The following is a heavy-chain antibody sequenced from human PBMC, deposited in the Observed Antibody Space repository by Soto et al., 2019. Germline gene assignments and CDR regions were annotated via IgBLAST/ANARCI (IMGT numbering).Heavy chain of an antibody. J-gene: IGHJ4*02. Sequence: QLQLQESGPGLVKPSETLSLTCTVSGGSISSSSYYWGWIRQPPGKGLEWIATIYYLGSTYYKPSLKRRVTMSVDTSKNQFSLKLSSVTAADTAVYFCARLRYFYDSGAYYYFDSWGQGNLVTVSS. CDR1: GGSISSSSYY. V-gene: IGHV4-39*01. CDR3: ARLRYFYDSGAYYYFDS. D-gene: IGHD3-22*01. CDR2: IYYLGST.